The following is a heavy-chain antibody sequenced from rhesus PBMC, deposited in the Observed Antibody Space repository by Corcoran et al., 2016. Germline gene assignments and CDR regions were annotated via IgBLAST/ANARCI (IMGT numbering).Heavy chain of an antibody. Sequence: QVQLQQWGEGLVKPSETLSLACAVYGGSISGYYYWSWIRQPPGKGLEWIGYIYGSSTSTNYNPSLKSRVTISKDTSKNQFSLKLSSVTAADTAVYYCARVLAGDWGQGVLVTVSS. D-gene: IGHD6-25*01. J-gene: IGHJ4*01. CDR1: GGSISGYYY. CDR3: ARVLAGD. CDR2: IYGSSTST. V-gene: IGHV4-73*01.